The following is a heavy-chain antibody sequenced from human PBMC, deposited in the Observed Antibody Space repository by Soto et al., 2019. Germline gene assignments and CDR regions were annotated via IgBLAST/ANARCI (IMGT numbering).Heavy chain of an antibody. CDR3: APYAAAQYYYMDV. D-gene: IGHD6-13*01. Sequence: PGGSLRLSCAASGFTFSSYAMSWVRQAPGKGLEWVSAISGSGGSTYYADSVKGRFTISRDNSKNTLYLQMSSMRAEDTAVYYCAPYAAAQYYYMDVWGKGTTVTVS. CDR2: ISGSGGST. V-gene: IGHV3-23*01. CDR1: GFTFSSYA. J-gene: IGHJ6*03.